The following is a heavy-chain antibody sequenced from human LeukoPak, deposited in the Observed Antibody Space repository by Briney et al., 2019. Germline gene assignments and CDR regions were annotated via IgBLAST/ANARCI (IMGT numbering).Heavy chain of an antibody. CDR2: IYTSGST. CDR1: GGSISSGSYY. D-gene: IGHD3-22*01. J-gene: IGHJ4*02. Sequence: PSETLSLTCTVSGGSISSGSYYWSWIRQPAGRGLEWIWRIYTSGSTNYNPFLKSQGTISVDTSKNQFPLKLSSVTAADTAVYYCARDYYDSSGYYFDYWGQGTLVTVSS. CDR3: ARDYYDSSGYYFDY. V-gene: IGHV4-61*02.